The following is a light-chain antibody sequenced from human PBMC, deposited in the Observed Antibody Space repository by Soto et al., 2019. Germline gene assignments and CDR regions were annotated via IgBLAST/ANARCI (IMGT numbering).Light chain of an antibody. CDR1: QSISSW. V-gene: IGKV1-5*01. CDR3: HHWT. CDR2: DAS. J-gene: IGKJ1*01. Sequence: DIQMTQSPSTLSAAVGDRVTITCRASQSISSWLAGYQQKPGKAPKLLIYDASSLESGVPSRFSGSGSGTEFPLCFGRLEPDDFATYDCHHWTCGQGTKVQIK.